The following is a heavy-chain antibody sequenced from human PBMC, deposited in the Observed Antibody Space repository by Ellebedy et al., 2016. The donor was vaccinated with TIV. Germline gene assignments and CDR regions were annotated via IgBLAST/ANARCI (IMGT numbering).Heavy chain of an antibody. CDR1: GFTFSNYW. CDR3: ARGVGGIYYYGMDV. CDR2: IYNDGSST. Sequence: GESLKISCAASGFTFSNYWMHWVRQAPGKGLVWVSRIYNDGSSTSYADSVEGRFTISRDNPKNTVYLQMNSLRAEDTSVYYCARGVGGIYYYGMDVWGQGTTVTVSS. V-gene: IGHV3-74*01. J-gene: IGHJ6*02. D-gene: IGHD1-26*01.